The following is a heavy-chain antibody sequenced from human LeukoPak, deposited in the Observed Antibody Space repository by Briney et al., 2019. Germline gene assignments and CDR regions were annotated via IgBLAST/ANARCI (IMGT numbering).Heavy chain of an antibody. CDR2: IYTSGST. Sequence: SETLSLTCTVSGGSISSGSYYWSWIRQPAGKGLEWIGRIYTSGSTNYNPSLKSRVTMSVDTSKNQFSLKLTSVTAADTAVYYCAREAAAGTFYFDYWGQGTLVTVSS. CDR1: GGSISSGSYY. J-gene: IGHJ4*02. D-gene: IGHD6-13*01. V-gene: IGHV4-61*02. CDR3: AREAAAGTFYFDY.